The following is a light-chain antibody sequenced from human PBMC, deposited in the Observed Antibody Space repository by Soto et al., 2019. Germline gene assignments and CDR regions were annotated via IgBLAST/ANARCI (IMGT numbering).Light chain of an antibody. CDR1: QSVSSN. J-gene: IGKJ3*01. V-gene: IGKV3-15*01. CDR3: QHYGNTPPSVT. Sequence: EIVMTQSPATLSVSPGERATLSCRASQSVSSNLAWYQQKPGQAPSLLIYGASTRATGTPARFSGSGSGTEFTLTISSLQSEDFAVYYCQHYGNTPPSVTFGPGTKVD. CDR2: GAS.